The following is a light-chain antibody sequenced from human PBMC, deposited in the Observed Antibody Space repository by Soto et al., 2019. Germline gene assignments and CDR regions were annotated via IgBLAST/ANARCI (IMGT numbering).Light chain of an antibody. CDR1: QSVSSN. CDR3: QQRSKWPQT. CDR2: SAS. Sequence: EIVLTQSPATLSLSPGERATLSCRASQSVSSNVAWYQQKPGQAPRLLIYSASTRATGIPARFSGSGSGTDFTLTISSLEPEDFVVYYCQQRSKWPQTFGQGTKVDIK. J-gene: IGKJ1*01. V-gene: IGKV3-11*01.